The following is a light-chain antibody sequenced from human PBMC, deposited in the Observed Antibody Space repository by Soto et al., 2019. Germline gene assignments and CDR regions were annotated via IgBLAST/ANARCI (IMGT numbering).Light chain of an antibody. J-gene: IGLJ1*01. Sequence: QSVLTQPPSASGTPGQRVTISCSGSSSNIGTYYVDWYQQLPGTAPKLLIHRNGQRPSGVPDRFSGSKSGTSASLAISGLRSEDEADHYCATSDDRLRAYVIGAGTKVTVL. CDR2: RNG. CDR1: SSNIGTYY. CDR3: ATSDDRLRAYV. V-gene: IGLV1-47*01.